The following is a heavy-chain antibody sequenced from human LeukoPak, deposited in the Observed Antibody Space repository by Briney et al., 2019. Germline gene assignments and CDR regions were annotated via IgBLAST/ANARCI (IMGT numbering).Heavy chain of an antibody. V-gene: IGHV3-21*01. Sequence: PGGSLRLSCAASGVTFSNYSMNWVRQAPGKGLEWVSSISSSSSYIYYADSVKGRFTISRDNAKNSLYLQMNSLRAEDTAVYYCARAADSGSYYPDFDYWGQGTLVTVSS. CDR2: ISSSSSYI. J-gene: IGHJ4*02. CDR3: ARAADSGSYYPDFDY. D-gene: IGHD1-26*01. CDR1: GVTFSNYS.